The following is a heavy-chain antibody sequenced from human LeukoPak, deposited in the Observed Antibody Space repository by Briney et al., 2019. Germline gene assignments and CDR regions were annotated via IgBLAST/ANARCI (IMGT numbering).Heavy chain of an antibody. Sequence: PSETLSLTCTVSGGSISSSSYYWGWIRQPPGKGLEWIGSIYYSGSTYYNPSLKSRVTISVDTSKNQFSLKLSSVTAADTAVYYCARHHRAFSEPGFDYWGQGTLVTVSS. V-gene: IGHV4-39*01. CDR1: GGSISSSSYY. CDR2: IYYSGST. CDR3: ARHHRAFSEPGFDY. J-gene: IGHJ4*02. D-gene: IGHD1-14*01.